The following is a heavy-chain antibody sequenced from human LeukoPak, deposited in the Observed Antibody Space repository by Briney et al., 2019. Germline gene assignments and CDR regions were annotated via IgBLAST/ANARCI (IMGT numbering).Heavy chain of an antibody. V-gene: IGHV1-46*01. CDR1: GYTFTSYY. CDR2: SNPSGVGT. J-gene: IGHJ4*02. D-gene: IGHD2-8*02. Sequence: ASVKVSCKASGYTFTSYYMHWVRQAPGQGLEWMGVSNPSGVGTNYAQKFQGRVTMTRDTSTTTVYMELSSLRSEDTAVYYCAREQSGGYFDYWGQGTLVTVSS. CDR3: AREQSGGYFDY.